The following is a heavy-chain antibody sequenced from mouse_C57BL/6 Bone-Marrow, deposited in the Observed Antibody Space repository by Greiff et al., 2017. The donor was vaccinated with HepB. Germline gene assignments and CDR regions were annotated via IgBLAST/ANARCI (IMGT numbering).Heavy chain of an antibody. D-gene: IGHD3-2*02. J-gene: IGHJ2*01. V-gene: IGHV1-80*01. CDR1: GYAFSSYW. Sequence: QVHVKQSGAELVKPGASVKISCKASGYAFSSYWMNWVKQRPGKGLEWIGQIYPGDGDTNYNGKFKGKATLTADKSSSTAYMQLSSLTSEDSAVYFCARSQLRLPEDYWGQGTTLTVSS. CDR3: ARSQLRLPEDY. CDR2: IYPGDGDT.